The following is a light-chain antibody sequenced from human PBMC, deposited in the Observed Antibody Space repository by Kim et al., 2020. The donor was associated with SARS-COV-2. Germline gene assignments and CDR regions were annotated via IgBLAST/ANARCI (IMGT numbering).Light chain of an antibody. CDR1: QSVSSSY. CDR2: GAS. J-gene: IGKJ2*01. Sequence: SPGERATLSCRASQSVSSSYLAWYQQKPGQAPRLLIYGASSRATGIPDRFSGSGSGTDFTLTISSLEPEDFAVYYCQQYGSSPPYTFGQGTKLEI. V-gene: IGKV3-20*01. CDR3: QQYGSSPPYT.